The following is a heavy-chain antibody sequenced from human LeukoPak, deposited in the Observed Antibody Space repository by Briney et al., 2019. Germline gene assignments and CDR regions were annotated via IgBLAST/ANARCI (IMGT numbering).Heavy chain of an antibody. D-gene: IGHD5-12*01. CDR2: ISWNGDTI. J-gene: IGHJ4*02. CDR1: GFSFEDHA. Sequence: GGSLRLSCVVSGFSFEDHAMHWVRQAPGKGLEWVLGISWNGDTIGYADSVKGRFTVSRDSAKNSVYLQMNNLRTEDTALYYCAKASEERYSGYDDYLHYWGQGTLVTVSS. V-gene: IGHV3-9*01. CDR3: AKASEERYSGYDDYLHY.